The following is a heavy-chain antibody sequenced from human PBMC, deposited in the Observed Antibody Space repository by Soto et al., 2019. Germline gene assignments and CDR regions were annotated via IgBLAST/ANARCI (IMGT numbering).Heavy chain of an antibody. D-gene: IGHD2-15*01. CDR1: GGSISSGGYY. CDR2: IYYSGST. V-gene: IGHV4-31*03. CDR3: AGSSIVVVVAATHWYFDL. J-gene: IGHJ2*01. Sequence: QVQLQESGPGLVKPSQTLSLTCTVSGGSISSGGYYWSWIRQHPGKGLEWIGYIYYSGSTYYNPSRKSRVTISVDTSKNQFSLKLSSVTAADTAVYYCAGSSIVVVVAATHWYFDLWGRGTLVTVSS.